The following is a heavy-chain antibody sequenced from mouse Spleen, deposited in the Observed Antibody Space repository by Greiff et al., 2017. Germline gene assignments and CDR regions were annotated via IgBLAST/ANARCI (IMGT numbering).Heavy chain of an antibody. J-gene: IGHJ3*01. CDR1: GYTFTSYW. D-gene: IGHD1-1*01. Sequence: VQLQQPGAELVKPGASVKLSCKASGYTFTSYWMQWVKQRPGQGLEWIGEIDPSDSYTNYNQKFKGKATLTVDTSSSTAYMQLSSLTSEDSAVYYCAANYGSSYGAWFAYWGQGTLVTVSA. CDR3: AANYGSSYGAWFAY. CDR2: IDPSDSYT. V-gene: IGHV1-50*01.